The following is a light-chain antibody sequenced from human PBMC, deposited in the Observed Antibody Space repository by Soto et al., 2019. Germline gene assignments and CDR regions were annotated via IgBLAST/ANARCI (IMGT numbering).Light chain of an antibody. V-gene: IGLV6-57*04. CDR1: SGSVANNH. CDR3: QSYDSNNVV. CDR2: ENN. J-gene: IGLJ3*02. Sequence: NFMLTQPHSVSESPGKTVTISCTRSSGSVANNHVQWYQQRPGSAPTTLIYENNQRPSGVPDRFSGSVDSSSNSASLTISGLKTEDEADYYCQSYDSNNVVFGGGTKLTVL.